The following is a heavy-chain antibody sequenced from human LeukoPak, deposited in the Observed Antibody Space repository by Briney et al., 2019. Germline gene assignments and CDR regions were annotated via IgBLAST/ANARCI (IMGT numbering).Heavy chain of an antibody. Sequence: PGGSLRLSCAASGFTFGDYYMSWIRQAPGKGLEWVSYISSSSSTIYYADSVKGRFTISRDNAKNSLYLQMNSLRAEDTAVYYCARDLYVDIVATIPDAFDIWGQGTMVTVSS. J-gene: IGHJ3*02. D-gene: IGHD5-12*01. V-gene: IGHV3-11*04. CDR1: GFTFGDYY. CDR2: ISSSSSTI. CDR3: ARDLYVDIVATIPDAFDI.